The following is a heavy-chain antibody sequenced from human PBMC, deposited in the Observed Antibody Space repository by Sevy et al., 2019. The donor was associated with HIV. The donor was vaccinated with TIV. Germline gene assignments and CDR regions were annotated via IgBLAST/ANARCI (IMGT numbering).Heavy chain of an antibody. CDR3: ARGFSGYDLFPSGFDY. D-gene: IGHD5-12*01. CDR1: GYTFTGYY. Sequence: ASVKVSCKASGYTFTGYYMHWVRQTPGQGLEWVGWINTLSGGTNYAQKFHGRATMTRDTSIGTAYMEVTRLRSDDTAVFYCARGFSGYDLFPSGFDYWGQGTLITVSS. J-gene: IGHJ4*02. CDR2: INTLSGGT. V-gene: IGHV1-2*02.